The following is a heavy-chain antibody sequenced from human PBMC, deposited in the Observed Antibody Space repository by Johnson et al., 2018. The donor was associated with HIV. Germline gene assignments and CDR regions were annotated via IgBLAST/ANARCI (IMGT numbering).Heavy chain of an antibody. Sequence: QVQLVESGGGLVQPGGSLRLSCAASGFTFSSYGMHWVRQAPGKGLEWVAFIRYDGSNKYYADSVKGRFTISRDNSKNTLYLQMNSLRAEDTAVYYCAAGDSSGYYRQTDAFDIWGQGTMVTVSS. CDR1: GFTFSSYG. D-gene: IGHD3-22*01. V-gene: IGHV3-30*02. J-gene: IGHJ3*02. CDR3: AAGDSSGYYRQTDAFDI. CDR2: IRYDGSNK.